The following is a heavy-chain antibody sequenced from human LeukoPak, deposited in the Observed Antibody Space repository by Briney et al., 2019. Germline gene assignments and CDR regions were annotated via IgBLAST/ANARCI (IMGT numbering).Heavy chain of an antibody. CDR2: INHSGST. CDR3: ARGGGSGSYYPNWFDP. D-gene: IGHD3-10*01. J-gene: IGHJ5*02. V-gene: IGHV4-34*01. Sequence: SETLSLTCAVSGGSFSGYYWSWIRQPPGKGLEWIGEINHSGSTNYNPSLKSRVTISVDTSKNQFSLKLSSVTAADTAVYYCARGGGSGSYYPNWFDPWGQGTLVTVSS. CDR1: GGSFSGYY.